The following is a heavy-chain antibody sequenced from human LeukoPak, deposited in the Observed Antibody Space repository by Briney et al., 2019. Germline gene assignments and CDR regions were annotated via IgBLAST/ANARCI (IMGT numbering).Heavy chain of an antibody. CDR3: ARETGGRLLIGVFDI. D-gene: IGHD7-27*01. CDR1: RYTFTSYG. CDR2: IIPIFGTT. J-gene: IGHJ3*02. V-gene: IGHV1-69*06. Sequence: SVKVSCKASRYTFTSYGVTWVRQAPGQGLEWMGRIIPIFGTTNYAQQFQGRVTITADKSTSTAYMELSSLRSEDTAVYYCARETGGRLLIGVFDIWGQGTMVTVSS.